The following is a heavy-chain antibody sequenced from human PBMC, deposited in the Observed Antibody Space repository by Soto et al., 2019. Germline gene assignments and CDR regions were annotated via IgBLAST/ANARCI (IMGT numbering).Heavy chain of an antibody. D-gene: IGHD3-22*01. Sequence: QVQLVESGGGVVQPGRSLRLSGAASGFTFSSYGMHWLRQAPGKGLEWVAVISYDGSNKYYADSVKGRITISRDNSNNALYLEINSLTAEDTAVYCCEKENDSGGYYDYWGQGTLVTVSS. CDR1: GFTFSSYG. V-gene: IGHV3-30*18. CDR3: EKENDSGGYYDY. J-gene: IGHJ4*02. CDR2: ISYDGSNK.